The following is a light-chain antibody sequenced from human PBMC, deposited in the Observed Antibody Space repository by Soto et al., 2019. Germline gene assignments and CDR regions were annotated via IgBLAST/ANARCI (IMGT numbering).Light chain of an antibody. J-gene: IGKJ1*01. CDR3: QQYDISPRT. CDR1: QSVSNKY. Sequence: EILLTQSPCTLSLSPGERATLSCRASQSVSNKYLAWYQQKPGQAPRLLIYGASNRATGIPERFSGSGSGTDFTLTISRLEPEDFAVYYCQQYDISPRTFGQGTKVDIK. V-gene: IGKV3-20*01. CDR2: GAS.